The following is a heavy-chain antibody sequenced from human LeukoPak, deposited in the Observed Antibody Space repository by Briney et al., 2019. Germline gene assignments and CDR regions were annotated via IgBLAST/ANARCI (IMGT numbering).Heavy chain of an antibody. CDR3: ARDPGKYYYGSGSYSGNWFDP. D-gene: IGHD3-10*01. V-gene: IGHV3-30*04. CDR1: GFTFSSYA. CDR2: ISYDGSNK. Sequence: GGSRRLSCAASGFTFSSYAMHWVRQAPGKGLEWVAVISYDGSNKYYADSVKGRFTISRDNSKNTLYLQMNSLRAEDTAVYYCARDPGKYYYGSGSYSGNWFDPWGQGTLVTVSS. J-gene: IGHJ5*02.